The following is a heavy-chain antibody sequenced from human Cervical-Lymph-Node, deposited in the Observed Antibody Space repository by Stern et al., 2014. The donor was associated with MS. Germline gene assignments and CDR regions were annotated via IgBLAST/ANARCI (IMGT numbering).Heavy chain of an antibody. CDR3: ARGGCSSTSCLDS. Sequence: EMQLVESGGGFVQPGGSLRLSCAASGFTFSSYWMHWVRQAPGKGLVWVSHINSDGRSTNYADSVKGRFTFSRDNARNTLYLQMNSLRVEDTAVYYCARGGCSSTSCLDSWGQGTLVTVSS. V-gene: IGHV3-74*02. CDR2: INSDGRST. CDR1: GFTFSSYW. J-gene: IGHJ4*02. D-gene: IGHD2-2*01.